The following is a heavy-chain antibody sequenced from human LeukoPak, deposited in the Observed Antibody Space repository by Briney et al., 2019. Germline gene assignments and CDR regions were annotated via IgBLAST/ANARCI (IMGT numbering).Heavy chain of an antibody. CDR1: GYTFTSYG. J-gene: IGHJ3*01. Sequence: ASVKVSCKASGYTFTSYGISWVRQAPGQGLEWMGWISAYNGNTNYAQKLQGRVTMTTDTSTSTAYMELRSLRSDDTAIYYCVRNGLNDHGRSSGSFDFWAPGTMVTVSS. D-gene: IGHD4-17*01. CDR2: ISAYNGNT. CDR3: VRNGLNDHGRSSGSFDF. V-gene: IGHV1-18*01.